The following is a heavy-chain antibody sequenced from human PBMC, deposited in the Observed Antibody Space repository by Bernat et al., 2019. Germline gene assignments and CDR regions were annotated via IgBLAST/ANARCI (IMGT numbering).Heavy chain of an antibody. CDR2: FDPEDGET. D-gene: IGHD5-18*01. J-gene: IGHJ4*02. CDR1: GYTLTELS. V-gene: IGHV1-24*01. CDR3: ATAPGYTYGYGWDY. Sequence: QVQLVQSGAEVKKPGASVKVSCKVSGYTLTELSMHWVRQAPGKGLEWVGGFDPEDGETIYAQKFQGRVAMTEDTTTDTAYMEFSSLRSGDTDVYCCATAPGYTYGYGWDYLGQGTLVTVSS.